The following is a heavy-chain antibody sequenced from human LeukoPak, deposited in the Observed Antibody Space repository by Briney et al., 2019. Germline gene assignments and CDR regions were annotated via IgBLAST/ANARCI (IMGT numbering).Heavy chain of an antibody. CDR2: ISGSGTTM. V-gene: IGHV3-11*04. CDR3: AKGWQLVDY. D-gene: IGHD1-26*01. Sequence: PGGSLRLSCAASGFTFSDYYMSWIRQAPGKGLEWVSYISGSGTTMYYADSVKGRFTISRDNSKNTLYLQMNSLRAEDTAVYYCAKGWQLVDYWGQGTLVTVSS. CDR1: GFTFSDYY. J-gene: IGHJ4*02.